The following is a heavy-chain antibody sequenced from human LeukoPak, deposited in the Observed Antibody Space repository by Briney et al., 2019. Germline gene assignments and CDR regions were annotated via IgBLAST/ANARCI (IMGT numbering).Heavy chain of an antibody. CDR2: IYYSGST. CDR1: GFSFNSDW. D-gene: IGHD6-13*01. CDR3: VREVKGYGSSWYQNWFDP. V-gene: IGHV4-28*03. Sequence: LRLSCAASGFSFNSDWMDWIRQPPGKGLEWIGYIYYSGSTYYNPSLKSRVTTSIDTSKNQFSLKMSSVTAADTAVYYCVREVKGYGSSWYQNWFDPWGQGTLVTVSS. J-gene: IGHJ5*02.